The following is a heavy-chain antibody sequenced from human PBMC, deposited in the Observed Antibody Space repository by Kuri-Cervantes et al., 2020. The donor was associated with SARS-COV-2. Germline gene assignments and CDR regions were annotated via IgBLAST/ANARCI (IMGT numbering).Heavy chain of an antibody. CDR3: ARVGGSSWYGSDY. J-gene: IGHJ4*02. CDR2: IYTSGST. CDR1: GGSISSGSYY. Sequence: SETLSLTCTVSGGSISSGSYYWSWIRQPAGKGLEWIGRIYTSGSTNYNPSLKSRVTISVDTSKNQFSLKLSSVTAADTAVYYCARVGGSSWYGSDYWGQGTLVTVSS. D-gene: IGHD6-13*01. V-gene: IGHV4-61*02.